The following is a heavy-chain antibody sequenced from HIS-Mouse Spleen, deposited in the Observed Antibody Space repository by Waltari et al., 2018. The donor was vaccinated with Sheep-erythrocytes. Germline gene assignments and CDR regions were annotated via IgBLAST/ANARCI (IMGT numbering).Heavy chain of an antibody. J-gene: IGHJ4*02. Sequence: VQLVESGGGLVKPGGSLRLSCAASGFTFSNAWMSWVRQAPGKGLEWVGRIKSKTDGGKTDYAAPVKGRFTISRDDSKTTLYLQMNSLKTEDTAVYYCTTEGVGDYWGQGTLVTVSS. D-gene: IGHD1-26*01. CDR1: GFTFSNAW. CDR3: TTEGVGDY. CDR2: IKSKTDGGKT. V-gene: IGHV3-15*01.